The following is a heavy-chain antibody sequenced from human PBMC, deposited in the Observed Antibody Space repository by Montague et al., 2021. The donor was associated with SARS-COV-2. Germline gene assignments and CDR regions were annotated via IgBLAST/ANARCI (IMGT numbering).Heavy chain of an antibody. D-gene: IGHD3-3*01. J-gene: IGHJ4*02. V-gene: IGHV4-61*02. CDR1: GGSISSGSYY. CDR3: ARADFWSGYFYFDY. Sequence: TLSLTCTVSGGSISSGSYYWSLIRQPAGKGLECIGRIYTSGSTYYNPSLKSRVTISVDTSKNQFSLLLRSVTAADTAVYYCARADFWSGYFYFDYWGQGTLVTVSS. CDR2: IYTSGST.